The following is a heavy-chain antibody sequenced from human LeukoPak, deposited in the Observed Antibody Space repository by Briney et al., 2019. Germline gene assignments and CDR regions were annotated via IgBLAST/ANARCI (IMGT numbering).Heavy chain of an antibody. CDR1: GGSFSGYY. Sequence: PSETLSLTCAVYGGSFSGYYWSWIRQPPGKGLEWIGEINHSGSTDYNPSLKSRVTISVDTSKNQSSLKLSSVTAADTAVYYCARGYTMSFDYWGQGTLVTVSS. J-gene: IGHJ4*02. D-gene: IGHD3-10*02. CDR3: ARGYTMSFDY. V-gene: IGHV4-34*01. CDR2: INHSGST.